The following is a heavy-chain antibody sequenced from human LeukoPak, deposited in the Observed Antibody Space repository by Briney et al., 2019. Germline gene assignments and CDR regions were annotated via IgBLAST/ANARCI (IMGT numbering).Heavy chain of an antibody. D-gene: IGHD5-12*01. V-gene: IGHV3-30*18. Sequence: GGSLRPSCAASGFTFSSYGIHWVRQAPGKGLEWVAVISYDGNNKYYADSVKGRFTISRDNSKNTLYLQMNSLRAEDTAVYYCAKGGVRGDIVATIGGFYFDFWGQGTLVTVSS. CDR1: GFTFSSYG. J-gene: IGHJ4*02. CDR3: AKGGVRGDIVATIGGFYFDF. CDR2: ISYDGNNK.